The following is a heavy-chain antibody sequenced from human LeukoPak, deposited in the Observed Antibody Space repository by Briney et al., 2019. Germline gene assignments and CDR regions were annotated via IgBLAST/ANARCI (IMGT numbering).Heavy chain of an antibody. CDR2: ISAYNGNT. CDR3: ARHAPDQYSSSWEPYFDY. V-gene: IGHV1-18*01. J-gene: IGHJ4*02. Sequence: ASVKVSCKASGYTFTSYGISWVRQAPGQGLEWMGWISAYNGNTNYAQKLQGRVTMTTDTSTSTAYMELRSLRSDDTAVYYCARHAPDQYSSSWEPYFDYWGQGTLVTVSS. CDR1: GYTFTSYG. D-gene: IGHD6-13*01.